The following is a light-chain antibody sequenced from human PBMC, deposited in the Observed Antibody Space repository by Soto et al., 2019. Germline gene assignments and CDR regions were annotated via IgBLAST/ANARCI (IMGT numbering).Light chain of an antibody. CDR2: DAS. V-gene: IGKV1-33*01. Sequence: DIQMTQSPCSLSASVGDRVTITCQASQDISNYLNWYQQKPGKAPKLLIYDASNLETGVPSRFSGSGSGTDFTFTISSLQPEDFATYYCQQYYNRPVTFGQGTRLEIK. CDR1: QDISNY. J-gene: IGKJ5*01. CDR3: QQYYNRPVT.